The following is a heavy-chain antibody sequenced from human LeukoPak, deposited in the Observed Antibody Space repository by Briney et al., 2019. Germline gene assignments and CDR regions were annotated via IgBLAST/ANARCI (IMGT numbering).Heavy chain of an antibody. CDR3: ARHASTYCSSTSCYPNWFDP. Sequence: GESLKISCKGSGYSFTSYWIGWVRQMPGKGLEWMGIIYPGDSDTRYSPSFQGQVTISADKSISTAHLQWSSLKASDTAMYYCARHASTYCSSTSCYPNWFDPWGQGTLVTVSS. V-gene: IGHV5-51*01. CDR1: GYSFTSYW. CDR2: IYPGDSDT. D-gene: IGHD2-2*01. J-gene: IGHJ5*02.